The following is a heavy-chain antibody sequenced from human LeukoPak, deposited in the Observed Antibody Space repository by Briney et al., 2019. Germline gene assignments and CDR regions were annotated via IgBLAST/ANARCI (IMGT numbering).Heavy chain of an antibody. J-gene: IGHJ5*02. Sequence: GGSLRLSCAASGFIFADYGMSWVRQAPGKGLEWVSGINWDGGSTGYADSVKGRFTISRDNAKNSLYLQMNSLRAEDTALYHCAREITIFGVVNEGDWFDPWGQGTLVTVSS. CDR3: AREITIFGVVNEGDWFDP. V-gene: IGHV3-20*01. CDR2: INWDGGST. CDR1: GFIFADYG. D-gene: IGHD3-3*01.